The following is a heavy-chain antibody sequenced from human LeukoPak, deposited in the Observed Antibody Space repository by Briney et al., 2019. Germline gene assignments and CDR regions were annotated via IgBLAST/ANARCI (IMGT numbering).Heavy chain of an antibody. CDR3: ARAERVGYCSGGGCYVFSCGMDV. CDR2: IYYSGST. D-gene: IGHD2-15*01. V-gene: IGHV4-59*01. CDR1: GGSISSYY. J-gene: IGHJ6*02. Sequence: SETLSLTCTVSGGSISSYYWSWIRQPPGKGLEWIGYIYYSGSTNYNPSLKSRVTISVDTSKNQFSLKLSSVTAADTAVYYCARAERVGYCSGGGCYVFSCGMDVWGQGNTVTVSS.